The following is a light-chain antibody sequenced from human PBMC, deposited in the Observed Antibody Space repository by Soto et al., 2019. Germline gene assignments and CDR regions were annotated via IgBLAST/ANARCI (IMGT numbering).Light chain of an antibody. Sequence: DIPMTQSPSSVSASVGDRVTITCRASRGVSKWLAWYQQKPGKAPKLLIYDGSILQSGVPSRFSVSGSGTDFTLTISSLQPEDFATYYCQQANSFPFTFGPGTKVEIK. CDR1: RGVSKW. CDR2: DGS. V-gene: IGKV1-12*01. CDR3: QQANSFPFT. J-gene: IGKJ3*01.